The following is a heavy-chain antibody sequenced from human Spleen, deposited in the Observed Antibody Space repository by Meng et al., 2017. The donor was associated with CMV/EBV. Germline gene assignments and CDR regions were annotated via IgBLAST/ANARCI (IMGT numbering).Heavy chain of an antibody. V-gene: IGHV4-31*02. Sequence: SGGSISSVNYYWSWIRQHPGKGLEWIGFIHHNGRTYYKPSLKSRVTISGDTSENQFSLKLTSVTAADTAVYYCARGRDFWGGSVHFDYWGQGTLVTVSS. J-gene: IGHJ4*02. CDR2: IHHNGRT. CDR3: ARGRDFWGGSVHFDY. CDR1: GGSISSVNYY. D-gene: IGHD3-3*01.